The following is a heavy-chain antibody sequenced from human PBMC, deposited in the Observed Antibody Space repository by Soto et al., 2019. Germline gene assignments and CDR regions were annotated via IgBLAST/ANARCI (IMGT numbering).Heavy chain of an antibody. V-gene: IGHV3-30-3*01. D-gene: IGHD5-12*01. CDR3: ARVRGDGYNFQPYKH. CDR2: MSYDGSNK. J-gene: IGHJ1*01. Sequence: PGGSLRLSCAASGFTFSSYAMHWVRQAPGKGLEWVAVMSYDGSNKYYADSVKGRFTISRDNSKNTLFLQMNSLRAEDTALYYCARVRGDGYNFQPYKHWGQGTLVTVSS. CDR1: GFTFSSYA.